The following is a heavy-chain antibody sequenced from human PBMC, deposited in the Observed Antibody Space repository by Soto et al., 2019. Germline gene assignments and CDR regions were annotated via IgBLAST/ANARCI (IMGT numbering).Heavy chain of an antibody. CDR3: ATGELHNWFDP. V-gene: IGHV1-69*13. D-gene: IGHD1-26*01. CDR2: SIPIFGTA. Sequence: SVNVSFKASVCTFISYAISWLLQEPGQGLEWMGGSIPIFGTANYAQKFQGRVTITEDESTSTAYMELSSLRSEDTGVYYCATGELHNWFDPWGQGTLVTVSS. J-gene: IGHJ5*02. CDR1: VCTFISYA.